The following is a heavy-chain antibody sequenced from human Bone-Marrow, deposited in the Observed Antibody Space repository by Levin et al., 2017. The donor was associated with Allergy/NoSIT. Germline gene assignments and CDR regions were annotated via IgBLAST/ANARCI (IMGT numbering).Heavy chain of an antibody. CDR2: ISSNGGST. CDR3: ARVGRTKDIVATNPTYYYYGMDV. V-gene: IGHV3-64*01. CDR1: GFTFSSYA. Sequence: PGGSLRLSCAASGFTFSSYAMHWVRQAPGKGLEYVSAISSNGGSTYYANSVKGRFTISRDNSKNTLYLQMGSLRAEDMAVYYCARVGRTKDIVATNPTYYYYGMDVWGQGTTVTVSS. D-gene: IGHD5-12*01. J-gene: IGHJ6*02.